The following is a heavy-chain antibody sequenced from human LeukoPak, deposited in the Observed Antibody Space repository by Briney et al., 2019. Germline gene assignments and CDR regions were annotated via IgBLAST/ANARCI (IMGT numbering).Heavy chain of an antibody. CDR2: IESDASNT. D-gene: IGHD1-26*01. J-gene: IGHJ4*02. CDR1: GFAFGSHW. V-gene: IGHV3-74*01. Sequence: GGSLRLSCAASGFAFGSHWMHWVRQAPGRGLVWVARIESDASNTRYADSVKGRFTISRDNANKTLYLQMNSLRAEDTAVHYCTRDGSGSRIPFDYWGQGTLVTVSS. CDR3: TRDGSGSRIPFDY.